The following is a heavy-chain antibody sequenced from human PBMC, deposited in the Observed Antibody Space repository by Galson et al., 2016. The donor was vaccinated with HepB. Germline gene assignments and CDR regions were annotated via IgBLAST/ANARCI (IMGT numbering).Heavy chain of an antibody. CDR3: ARGPPDSSAYHYVGSRWTLKYNWFDP. Sequence: SLRLSCAASGFTFNSCAMSWVRQIPGKGPEWVSTISSDSSGRHYTGSVEGRFTISRDDFTNTLHLQMNNLRAEDTAVYYCARGPPDSSAYHYVGSRWTLKYNWFDPWGQGTLVTVSS. CDR1: GFTFNSCA. J-gene: IGHJ5*02. CDR2: ISSDSSGR. D-gene: IGHD3-22*01. V-gene: IGHV3-23*01.